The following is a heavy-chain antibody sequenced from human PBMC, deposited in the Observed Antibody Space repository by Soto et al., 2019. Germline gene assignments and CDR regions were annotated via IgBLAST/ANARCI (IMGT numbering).Heavy chain of an antibody. CDR1: GFTFSTYG. Sequence: QVQLVESGGGEVQPGRSLTIYCAASGFTFSTYGMHWVRQTPGKGLEWVAVISYDGTNKFYPDSVKGRFTISRDNFKNTLTLQMNSLRADDMAVYSCAKDLQSYGDYDYYCYGMDVWGLGTRVTVSS. CDR3: AKDLQSYGDYDYYCYGMDV. J-gene: IGHJ6*02. CDR2: ISYDGTNK. D-gene: IGHD4-17*01. V-gene: IGHV3-30*18.